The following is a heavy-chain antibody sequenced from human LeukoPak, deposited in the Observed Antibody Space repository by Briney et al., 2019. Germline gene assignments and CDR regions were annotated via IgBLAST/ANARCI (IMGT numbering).Heavy chain of an antibody. V-gene: IGHV3-15*01. J-gene: IGHJ4*02. CDR3: TPTPCNTISCSGSRYDY. D-gene: IGHD2-2*01. CDR1: GFTLSGAW. CDR2: INRETDGGTT. Sequence: TAGGSLRLSCTASGFTLSGAWVNWVRQAPGKGLEWVGLINRETDGGTTDYAAPVKGRFTISRDDSKNTVYLQMSSLKSEDTAFYYCTPTPCNTISCSGSRYDYWGQGTLVTVSS.